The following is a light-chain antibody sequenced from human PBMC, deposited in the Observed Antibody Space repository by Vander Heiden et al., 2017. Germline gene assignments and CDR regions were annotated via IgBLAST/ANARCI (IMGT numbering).Light chain of an antibody. V-gene: IGLV3-1*01. J-gene: IGLJ2*01. CDR2: QDI. CDR1: TLGEKY. CDR3: QAWDSSTVV. Sequence: SYELTQPPSVSVSPGQTANITCSGNTLGEKYACWYQQKPGQSPVLVIYQDIKRPSGIPERFSGSNSGNTATLTISGTQAMDEADYYCQAWDSSTVVFGGGTKLTVL.